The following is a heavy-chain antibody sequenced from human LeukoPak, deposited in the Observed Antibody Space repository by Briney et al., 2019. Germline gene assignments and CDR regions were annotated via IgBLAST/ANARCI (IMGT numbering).Heavy chain of an antibody. CDR1: GFTFSSYA. V-gene: IGHV3-30-3*01. CDR3: ARSITTIVDFDY. J-gene: IGHJ4*02. Sequence: GGSLRLSCAASGFTFSSYAMHWVRQAPGKGLEWVAVISYDGSNKYYADSVKGRFTISRDNSKNTLYLHMNSLRAEDTAVYYCARSITTIVDFDYWGQGTLATVSS. CDR2: ISYDGSNK. D-gene: IGHD1-1*01.